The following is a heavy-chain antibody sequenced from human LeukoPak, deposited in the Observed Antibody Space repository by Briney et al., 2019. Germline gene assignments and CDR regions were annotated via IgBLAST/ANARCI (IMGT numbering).Heavy chain of an antibody. CDR1: GFTSSSYA. CDR2: ISSNGGST. D-gene: IGHD2-2*02. Sequence: GGSLRLSCAASGFTSSSYAMHWVRQAPGKGLEYVSDISSNGGSTYYANSVKGRFTISRDNSKNTLYLQMGSLRAEDMAVYYCARVGYCSSTSCYNYFDYWGQGTLVTVSS. V-gene: IGHV3-64*01. J-gene: IGHJ4*02. CDR3: ARVGYCSSTSCYNYFDY.